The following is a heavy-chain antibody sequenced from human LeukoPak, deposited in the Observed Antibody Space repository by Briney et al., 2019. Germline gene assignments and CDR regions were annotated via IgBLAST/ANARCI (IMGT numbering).Heavy chain of an antibody. Sequence: ASVKVSCKASGYTFTDYYAHWVRQAPGQGLEWMGRINAKSGDTNAAQRFQGRVTMTRVTSITTAYLELSRLRSDDTAVYYCARDELYNGYYSVKYHYNGMDVWGQGTTVTASS. CDR3: ARDELYNGYYSVKYHYNGMDV. D-gene: IGHD3-3*01. CDR2: INAKSGDT. J-gene: IGHJ6*02. CDR1: GYTFTDYY. V-gene: IGHV1-2*06.